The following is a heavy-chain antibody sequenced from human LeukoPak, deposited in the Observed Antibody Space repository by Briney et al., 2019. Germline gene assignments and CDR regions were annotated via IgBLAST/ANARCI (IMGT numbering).Heavy chain of an antibody. CDR1: GFTFSSYG. CDR3: ARKPDGYNLGATNFDY. J-gene: IGHJ4*02. D-gene: IGHD5-24*01. CDR2: ISSSSSYI. Sequence: PGGSLRLSCAASGFTFSSYGMHWVRQAPGKGLEWVSSISSSSSYIYYADSVKGRFTISRDNAKNSLYLQMNSLRAEDTAVYYCARKPDGYNLGATNFDYWGQGTLVTVSS. V-gene: IGHV3-21*01.